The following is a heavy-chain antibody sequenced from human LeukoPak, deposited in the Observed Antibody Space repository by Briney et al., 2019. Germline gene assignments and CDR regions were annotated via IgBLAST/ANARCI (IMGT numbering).Heavy chain of an antibody. CDR1: GFTFNSHH. J-gene: IGHJ4*02. Sequence: KPGGSLRLSCAVSGFTFNSHHMHWVRQAPNKGLDWVAVAPHDGTSPSHAASVNGRLTISRDNSKDTVFLQMDSLRVDDTAIYYCARQSLGASGLDHWGQGVLVTVS. CDR2: APHDGTSP. D-gene: IGHD1-26*01. CDR3: ARQSLGASGLDH. V-gene: IGHV3-30*03.